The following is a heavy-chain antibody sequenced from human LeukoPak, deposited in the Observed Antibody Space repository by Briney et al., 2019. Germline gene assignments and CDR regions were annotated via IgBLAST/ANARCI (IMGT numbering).Heavy chain of an antibody. D-gene: IGHD2-2*01. V-gene: IGHV4-34*01. CDR2: INHSGST. CDR3: ARGGDCSSNSCYAWRDAFHI. Sequence: SETLSLTCAVYGGSFSGYYCSWIRQPPGKGLEWIGEINHSGSTNYNPSLKSRVTISVDTSKNQISLKLSSVTAADTAVYYCARGGDCSSNSCYAWRDAFHIWGQGTMVTVFS. J-gene: IGHJ3*02. CDR1: GGSFSGYY.